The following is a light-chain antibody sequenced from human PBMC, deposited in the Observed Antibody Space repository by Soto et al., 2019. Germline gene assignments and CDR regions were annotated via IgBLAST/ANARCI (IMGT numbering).Light chain of an antibody. CDR3: QQYDSSGT. V-gene: IGKV3-20*01. CDR1: QSVSSSY. J-gene: IGKJ1*01. Sequence: EIVLTQSPGTLSLSPGERATLSCGASQSVSSSYLAWYQQKPGQAPRLLIYGASSRATGIPDRFSGSGSGTDFTLTISRLEPEDFAVYYCQQYDSSGTFGQGTRWIS. CDR2: GAS.